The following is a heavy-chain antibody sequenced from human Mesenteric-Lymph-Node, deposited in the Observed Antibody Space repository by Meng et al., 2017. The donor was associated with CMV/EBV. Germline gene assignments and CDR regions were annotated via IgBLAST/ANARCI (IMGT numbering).Heavy chain of an antibody. V-gene: IGHV4-39*07. CDR3: ARLGRQLWLQAYYFDY. J-gene: IGHJ4*02. CDR2: INHSGST. CDR1: GGSISRTSYY. Sequence: SETLSLTCTVSGGSISRTSYYWGWIRQPPGKGLEWIGEINHSGSTNYNPSLKSRVTISVDTSKNQFSLKLSSVTAADTAVYYFARLGRQLWLQAYYFDYWGQGTLVTVSS. D-gene: IGHD5-18*01.